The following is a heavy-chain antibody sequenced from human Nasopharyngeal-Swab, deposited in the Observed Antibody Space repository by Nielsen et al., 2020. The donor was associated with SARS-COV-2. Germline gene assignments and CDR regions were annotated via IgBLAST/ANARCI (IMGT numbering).Heavy chain of an antibody. CDR2: ISWNSGSI. Sequence: SLRLSCAASGFTFNNYGMHWVRQAPGKGLEWVSGISWNSGSIGYADSVKGRFTISRDNAKNSLYLQMNSLRAGDTALYYCAKDIRPSIAATDYWGQGILVTVSS. V-gene: IGHV3-9*01. CDR3: AKDIRPSIAATDY. J-gene: IGHJ4*02. CDR1: GFTFNNYG. D-gene: IGHD6-6*01.